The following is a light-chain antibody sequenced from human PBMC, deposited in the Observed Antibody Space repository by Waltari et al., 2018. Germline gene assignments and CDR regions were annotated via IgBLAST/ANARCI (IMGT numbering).Light chain of an antibody. J-gene: IGLJ3*02. CDR3: SSCTSSSTLL. CDR2: DVS. CDR1: SSDVGGYNY. Sequence: QSALTQPASVSGSPGQSITISCTGTSSDVGGYNYVSWYQQHPGKAPKLIIYDVSKRPSGVSNRFSGSKSGNTASLTISGLQAEDEADFYCSSCTSSSTLLFGGGTKLTVL. V-gene: IGLV2-14*01.